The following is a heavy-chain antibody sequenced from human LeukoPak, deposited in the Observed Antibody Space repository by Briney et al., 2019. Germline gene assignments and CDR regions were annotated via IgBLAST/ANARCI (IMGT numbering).Heavy chain of an antibody. CDR2: VSPPGGGT. CDR3: ARDLAWGDLDY. J-gene: IGHJ4*02. CDR1: GFSFSYHG. D-gene: IGHD7-27*01. Sequence: AGGSLRLSCVASGFSFSYHGMNWVRLAPGKGLEWVSGVSPPGGGTYYADSVKGRFTISRDDSRNTLSLQMNSLRVEDTAVYYCARDLAWGDLDYWGPGILVAVPS. V-gene: IGHV3-23*01.